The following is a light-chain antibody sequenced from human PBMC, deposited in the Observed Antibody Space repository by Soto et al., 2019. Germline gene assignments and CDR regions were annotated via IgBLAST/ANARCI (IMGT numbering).Light chain of an antibody. J-gene: IGKJ4*01. CDR2: SAS. CDR3: QQLNGYQLA. Sequence: DIQLTQSPSFLSASVGDTGTITCRASQGMCTYLAWYQQKPGKVPKLLIRSASTLQSGVPPRFSGGGSGTEFTHTISTLQPDDSGIYYCQQLNGYQLAFGGGTNVEIK. CDR1: QGMCTY. V-gene: IGKV1-9*01.